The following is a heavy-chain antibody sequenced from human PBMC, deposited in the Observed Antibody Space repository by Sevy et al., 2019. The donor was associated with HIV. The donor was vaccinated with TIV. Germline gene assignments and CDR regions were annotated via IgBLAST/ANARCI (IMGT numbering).Heavy chain of an antibody. Sequence: SETLSLTCAVSGYSISSGYYWGWIRQPPGKGLEWIGSIYHSGSTYYNPSLKSRVTISVDTSKNQFSLKLSSVTAADTAVYYCARVAIAAAGGGYYYYGMDVWGQGTTVTVSS. V-gene: IGHV4-38-2*01. CDR3: ARVAIAAAGGGYYYYGMDV. CDR2: IYHSGST. CDR1: GYSISSGYY. J-gene: IGHJ6*02. D-gene: IGHD6-13*01.